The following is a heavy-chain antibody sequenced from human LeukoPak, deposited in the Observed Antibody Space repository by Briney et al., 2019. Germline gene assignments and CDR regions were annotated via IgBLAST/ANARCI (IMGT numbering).Heavy chain of an antibody. CDR3: ARGGIGSGSYNWFDP. CDR1: RGSISSYY. V-gene: IGHV4-59*01. Sequence: PSETLSLTCTVSRGSISSYYWSWIRQPPGKGLEWIGYIYYSGSTNYNPSLTSRVTISVDTSKNQFSVTLSSVTDADTAVYYCARGGIGSGSYNWFDPWGQGTLVTVSS. CDR2: IYYSGST. J-gene: IGHJ5*02. D-gene: IGHD3-10*01.